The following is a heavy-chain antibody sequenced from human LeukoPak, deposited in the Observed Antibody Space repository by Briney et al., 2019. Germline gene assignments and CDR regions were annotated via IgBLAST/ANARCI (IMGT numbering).Heavy chain of an antibody. CDR1: GFTFSSYA. V-gene: IGHV3-21*01. Sequence: PGGSLRLSCAASGFTFSSYAMNWVRQAPGKGLEWVSSISLTSNEIYYAASVRGRFIISRDNAKNLLSLQMNSLRAEDTALYYCARGDTSLQRNDALDIWGQGTMVSVSS. CDR2: ISLTSNEI. J-gene: IGHJ3*02. CDR3: ARGDTSLQRNDALDI. D-gene: IGHD2/OR15-2a*01.